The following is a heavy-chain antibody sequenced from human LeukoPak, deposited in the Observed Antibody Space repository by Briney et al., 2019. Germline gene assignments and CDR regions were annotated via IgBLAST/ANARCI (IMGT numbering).Heavy chain of an antibody. V-gene: IGHV1-2*02. CDR3: ARGLIAAAFLDWFDP. D-gene: IGHD6-13*01. J-gene: IGHJ5*02. CDR2: INPNSSGT. Sequence: ASVKVSCKASGYTFTGYYMHWVRQAPGQGLEWMGWINPNSSGTNYAQKFQGRVTMTRDTSISTAYMELSRLRSDDTAVYYCARGLIAAAFLDWFDPWGQGTLVTVSS. CDR1: GYTFTGYY.